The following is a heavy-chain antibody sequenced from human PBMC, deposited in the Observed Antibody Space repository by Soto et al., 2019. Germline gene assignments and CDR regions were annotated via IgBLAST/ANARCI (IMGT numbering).Heavy chain of an antibody. CDR1: GYTFSNYG. CDR3: ARERRWEAILY. Sequence: QVQLVQSGPEVKKPGASVKVSCKGSGYTFSNYGVTWVRQAPGQGLERLGWVSAYNRNTDYAQKFEDRATMTIDTSTNTAYLELRGLTPDDTAVYYWARERRWEAILYWGQGTL. D-gene: IGHD1-26*01. V-gene: IGHV1-18*01. J-gene: IGHJ4*02. CDR2: VSAYNRNT.